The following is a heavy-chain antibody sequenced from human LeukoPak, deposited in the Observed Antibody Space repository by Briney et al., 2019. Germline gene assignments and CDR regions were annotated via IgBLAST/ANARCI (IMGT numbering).Heavy chain of an antibody. J-gene: IGHJ4*02. CDR1: GGTFSSYA. CDR2: IIPILGIA. CDR3: ARGHYDFWSGYYIPPFFDY. Sequence: ASVKVSCKASGGTFSSYAISWVRQAPGQGLEWMRRIIPILGIANYARKFQGRVTITADKSTSTAYMELSSLRSEDTAVYYCARGHYDFWSGYYIPPFFDYWGQGTLVTVSS. V-gene: IGHV1-69*04. D-gene: IGHD3-3*01.